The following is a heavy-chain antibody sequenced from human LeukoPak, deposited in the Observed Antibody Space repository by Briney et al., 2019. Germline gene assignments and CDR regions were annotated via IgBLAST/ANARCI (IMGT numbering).Heavy chain of an antibody. D-gene: IGHD3-16*02. CDR2: ISAYNGNT. Sequence: GASVKVSCNASGYTFTSYGISWVRQAPGQGLEWMGWISAYNGNTNYAQKLQGRVTMTTDTSTSTAYMELRSLRSDDTAVYYCARVRRMITFGGVIVDDAFDIWGQGTMVTVSS. CDR3: ARVRRMITFGGVIVDDAFDI. V-gene: IGHV1-18*01. J-gene: IGHJ3*02. CDR1: GYTFTSYG.